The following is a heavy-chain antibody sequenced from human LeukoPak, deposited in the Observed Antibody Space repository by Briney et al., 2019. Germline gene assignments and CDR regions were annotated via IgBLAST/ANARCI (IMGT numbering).Heavy chain of an antibody. CDR3: ASQYCTNGVCYLNY. CDR2: IYYSGST. V-gene: IGHV4-59*01. Sequence: SETLSLTCTVSGGSISSYYWSWIRQPPGKGLEWIGYIYYSGSTNYNPSLKSRVTISVDTSKNQFSLKLSSVTAADTAVYYCASQYCTNGVCYLNYWGQGTLVTASS. CDR1: GGSISSYY. J-gene: IGHJ4*02. D-gene: IGHD2-8*01.